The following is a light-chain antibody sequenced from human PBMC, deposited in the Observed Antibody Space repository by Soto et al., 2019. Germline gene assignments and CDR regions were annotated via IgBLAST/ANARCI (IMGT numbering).Light chain of an antibody. Sequence: QSALTQPPSASGSPGQSVTISCTGTSSDVGGYNSVSWYQQHTGKAPKLMIYEVSKRPSGVPDRFSGSKSGNTASRTVSGLQAEDEADYYCSSYAGSNNFVVFGGGTKHTVL. V-gene: IGLV2-8*01. CDR1: SSDVGGYNS. CDR3: SSYAGSNNFVV. CDR2: EVS. J-gene: IGLJ2*01.